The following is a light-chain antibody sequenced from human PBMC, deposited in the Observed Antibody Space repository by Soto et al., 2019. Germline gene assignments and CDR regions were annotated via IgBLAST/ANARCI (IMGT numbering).Light chain of an antibody. J-gene: IGKJ2*01. CDR1: QSLSNTF. CDR3: QQYGGSSPRFT. Sequence: EIVLTQSPGTLSLYPGDRATLSCRASQSLSNTFLAWYQQKPGQAPRLLIYHASSRATGIPDRFSGSGSGTDFTLTINKLEPEDFAVYYCQQYGGSSPRFTFGQGTKLEIK. CDR2: HAS. V-gene: IGKV3-20*01.